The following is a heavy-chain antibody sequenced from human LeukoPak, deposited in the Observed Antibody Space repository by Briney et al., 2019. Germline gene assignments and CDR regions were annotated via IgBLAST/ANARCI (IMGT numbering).Heavy chain of an antibody. CDR3: ARIGSGWLYYYYYYMDV. CDR1: GYTFTSYG. Sequence: GASVKVSCKASGYTFTSYGISWVRQAPGQGLEWMGWISAYNGNTNYAQKLQGRVTMTTDTSTSTAYMELRSLRSDDTAVYYCARIGSGWLYYYYYYMDVWGKGTTVTVSS. D-gene: IGHD6-19*01. V-gene: IGHV1-18*01. CDR2: ISAYNGNT. J-gene: IGHJ6*03.